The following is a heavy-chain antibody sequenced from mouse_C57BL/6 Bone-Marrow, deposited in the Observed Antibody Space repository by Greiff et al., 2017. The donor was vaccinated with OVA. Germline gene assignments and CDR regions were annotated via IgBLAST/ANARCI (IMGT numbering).Heavy chain of an antibody. J-gene: IGHJ4*01. V-gene: IGHV3-3*01. CDR3: ARASYDGYYDYAMDY. CDR2: TFYSGIT. Sequence: DVQLQESGPSLVRPSQTLSLTCTVTGFSINSDCYWIWIRQFPGNKLEYIGYTFYSGITYYNPSLESRTYITRDTSKNQFSLKLSSVTTEDTATYYCARASYDGYYDYAMDYWGQGTSVTVSS. CDR1: GFSINSDCY. D-gene: IGHD2-3*01.